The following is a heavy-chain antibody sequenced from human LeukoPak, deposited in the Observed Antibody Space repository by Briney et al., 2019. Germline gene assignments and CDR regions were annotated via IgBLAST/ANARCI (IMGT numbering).Heavy chain of an antibody. CDR2: ISTYNGDT. V-gene: IGHV1-18*01. Sequence: GASVKVSCKASRYTFTRWNFSWVRQAPGQGLEWMGWISTYNGDTKYAQKFQGRVTMTTDTSTSTAYMELRSLTSDDTAVYYCARDLDWVFDLWGRGTLVTVSS. CDR1: RYTFTRWN. D-gene: IGHD3-9*01. CDR3: ARDLDWVFDL. J-gene: IGHJ2*01.